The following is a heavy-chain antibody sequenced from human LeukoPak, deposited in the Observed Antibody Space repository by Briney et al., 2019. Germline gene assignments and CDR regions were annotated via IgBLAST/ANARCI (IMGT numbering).Heavy chain of an antibody. CDR1: GGSFSGYY. Sequence: SETLSLTCAVYGGSFSGYYWSWIRQPPGKGLGWIGEINHSGSTNYNPSLKSRVTISVDTSKNQFSLKLSSVTAADTAVYYCARAGYSYGLGVGYWFDPWGQGTLVTVSS. V-gene: IGHV4-34*01. CDR3: ARAGYSYGLGVGYWFDP. J-gene: IGHJ5*02. D-gene: IGHD5-18*01. CDR2: INHSGST.